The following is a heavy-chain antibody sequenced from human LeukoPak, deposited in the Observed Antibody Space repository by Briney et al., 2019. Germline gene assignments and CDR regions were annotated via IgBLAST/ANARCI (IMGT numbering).Heavy chain of an antibody. D-gene: IGHD6-13*01. CDR3: ARGQHSSWSSLYYYYGMDV. CDR2: INPSGGST. CDR1: GYTFTSYY. V-gene: IGHV1-46*01. Sequence: ASVKVSCKASGYTFTSYYMHWVRQAPGQGLEWMGIINPSGGSTSYAQKFQGRVTMTRDTSTSTVYMELSSLRSEDTAVYYCARGQHSSWSSLYYYYGMDVWGQGTTVTVSS. J-gene: IGHJ6*02.